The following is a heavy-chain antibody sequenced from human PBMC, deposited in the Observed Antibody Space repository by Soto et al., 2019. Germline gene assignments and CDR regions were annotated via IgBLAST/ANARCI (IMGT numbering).Heavy chain of an antibody. D-gene: IGHD3-10*02. CDR1: GGSISSSNW. J-gene: IGHJ6*02. CDR3: ASVRGGYYYAMDV. V-gene: IGHV4-4*02. Sequence: QVQLQESGPGLVKPSGTLSLTCAVSGGSISSSNWWSWVRQPPGKGLEWIGEIYHSGSTNYNPSLKSRVTISVDRSKNQCSLKLSSVTAAVTAVYYCASVRGGYYYAMDVWGQGTTVTVSS. CDR2: IYHSGST.